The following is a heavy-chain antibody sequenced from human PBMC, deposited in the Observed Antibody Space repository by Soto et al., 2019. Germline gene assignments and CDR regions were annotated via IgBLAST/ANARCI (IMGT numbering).Heavy chain of an antibody. J-gene: IGHJ6*02. CDR1: GYTLTTFF. CDR2: INPGYPAGRST. D-gene: IGHD1-26*01. CDR3: EREAILAGATNGMDV. V-gene: IGHV1-46*01. Sequence: ASVKVSCKASGYTLTTFFMHWVRQAPGQGLEWMGVINPGYPAGRSTTYAQKFQGRVNMTTDTSTSTVYMELSRLRYDDTAVYYCEREAILAGATNGMDVSGQGTTFTVYS.